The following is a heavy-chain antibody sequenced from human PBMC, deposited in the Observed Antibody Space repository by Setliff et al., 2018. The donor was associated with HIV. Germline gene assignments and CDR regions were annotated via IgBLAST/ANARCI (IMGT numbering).Heavy chain of an antibody. V-gene: IGHV4-31*03. Sequence: PSETLSLTCTVSGDSISSGGYHWTWIRQHPGKGLEYIGYIFYSGSTYYNPSLKSRLTMSVDTSKNQFSLQLNSSTVADTAVYYCARVRAVGPTTAYFDYWGQGTLVTVSS. J-gene: IGHJ4*02. CDR1: GDSISSGGYH. D-gene: IGHD1-26*01. CDR3: ARVRAVGPTTAYFDY. CDR2: IFYSGST.